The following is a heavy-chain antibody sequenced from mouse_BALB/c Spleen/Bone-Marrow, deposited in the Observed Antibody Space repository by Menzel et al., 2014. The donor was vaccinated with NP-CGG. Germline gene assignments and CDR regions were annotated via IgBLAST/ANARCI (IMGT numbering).Heavy chain of an antibody. J-gene: IGHJ3*01. CDR2: ISSGGSYT. D-gene: IGHD2-1*01. CDR1: GFSFSSYA. V-gene: IGHV5-9-3*01. CDR3: ARQRDGNYREFAY. Sequence: EVKLMEPGGGLVKPGGSLKLSCAASGFSFSSYAISWVRQTPEKRLEWVATISSGGSYTYYPDSVKGRFTISRDNAKNTLYLQMSSLRSEDTAMYYGARQRDGNYREFAYWGQGTLVTVSA.